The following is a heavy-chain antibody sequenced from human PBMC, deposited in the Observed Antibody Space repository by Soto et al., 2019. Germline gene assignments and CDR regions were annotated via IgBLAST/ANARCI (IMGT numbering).Heavy chain of an antibody. CDR2: IYYSGST. D-gene: IGHD2-15*01. Sequence: QVQLQESGPGLVKPSETLSLTCTVSGGSISSYYWSWIRQPPGKGLEWIGYIYYSGSTNYNPSLKSRVTISVDTSKNQFSLKLSSVTAADTAVYYCAREVRYCSGGSCYRSFDIWGQGTMVTVSS. CDR1: GGSISSYY. J-gene: IGHJ3*02. V-gene: IGHV4-59*01. CDR3: AREVRYCSGGSCYRSFDI.